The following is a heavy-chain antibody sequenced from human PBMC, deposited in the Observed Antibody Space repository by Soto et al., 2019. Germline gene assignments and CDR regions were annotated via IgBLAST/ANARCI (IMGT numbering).Heavy chain of an antibody. Sequence: TGGSLRLSCAASGFTFSSHGMSWVRQAPGKGLEWIAGLSRGGGTTYYADSVKGRFTNSRDNAKNSLYLQMDSLRDEDTAVYYCARDHGGSTWFVGIYYYFGVDVWGQGTTVTVSS. CDR1: GFTFSSHG. J-gene: IGHJ6*02. CDR3: ARDHGGSTWFVGIYYYFGVDV. V-gene: IGHV3-48*02. D-gene: IGHD6-13*01. CDR2: LSRGGGTT.